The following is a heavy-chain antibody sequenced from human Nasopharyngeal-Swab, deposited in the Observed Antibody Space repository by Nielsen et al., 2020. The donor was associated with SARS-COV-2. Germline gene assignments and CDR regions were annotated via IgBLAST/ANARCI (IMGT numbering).Heavy chain of an antibody. CDR3: ARDKVSGPGWYEGAFDI. CDR2: IYYSGST. D-gene: IGHD6-19*01. J-gene: IGHJ3*02. Sequence: SETLSLTCTVSGGSISSSTYYWGWIRQPPGKGLEWIGTIYYSGSTNYNHSLKSRVTISVDTSKNQFSLKLSSVTAADTAVYYCARDKVSGPGWYEGAFDIWGQGTMVTVSS. V-gene: IGHV4-39*07. CDR1: GGSISSSTYY.